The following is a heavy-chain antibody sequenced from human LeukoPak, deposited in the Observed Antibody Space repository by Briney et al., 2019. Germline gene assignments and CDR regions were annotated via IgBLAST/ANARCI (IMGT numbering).Heavy chain of an antibody. D-gene: IGHD3-16*01. J-gene: IGHJ4*02. V-gene: IGHV4-59*11. CDR2: ISYSGST. CDR3: ARGGVWPFDY. Sequence: PSETLSLTCTVSGGSISSHYWNWIRQSPGKGLEWIGYISYSGSTNYNPSLKSRVTISVDTSKNQFSLKLSSVTAADTAVYYCARGGVWPFDYWGQGTLVTVSS. CDR1: GGSISSHY.